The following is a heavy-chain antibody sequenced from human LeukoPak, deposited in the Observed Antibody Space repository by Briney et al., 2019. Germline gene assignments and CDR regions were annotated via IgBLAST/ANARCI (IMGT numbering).Heavy chain of an antibody. CDR2: ISGSGGST. D-gene: IGHD3-10*01. Sequence: GGSLRLSCAASGFTFSSYAMSWVRQAPGKGLEWVSAISGSGGSTYYADSVKGRFTISRDNSKNTLYLQVNSLRAEDTAVYYCAKDYYGSGSYEFDYWGQGTLVTVSS. CDR1: GFTFSSYA. J-gene: IGHJ4*02. CDR3: AKDYYGSGSYEFDY. V-gene: IGHV3-23*01.